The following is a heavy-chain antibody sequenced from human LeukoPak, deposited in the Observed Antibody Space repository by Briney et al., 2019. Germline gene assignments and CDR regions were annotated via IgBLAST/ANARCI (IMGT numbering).Heavy chain of an antibody. V-gene: IGHV4-4*07. J-gene: IGHJ6*03. CDR3: ARSTGGSSWPYYYYYYMDV. D-gene: IGHD6-13*01. Sequence: SETLSLTCTVSGGSISSYYWSWIRQPAGKGLEWIGRIYTSGSTNYNPSLKSRVTMSVDTSKNQFSLKLSSVTAADTAVYYCARSTGGSSWPYYYYYYMDVWGKGTTVTISS. CDR2: IYTSGST. CDR1: GGSISSYY.